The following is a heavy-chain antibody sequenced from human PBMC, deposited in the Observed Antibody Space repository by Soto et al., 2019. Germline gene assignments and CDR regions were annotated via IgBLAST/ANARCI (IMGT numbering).Heavy chain of an antibody. D-gene: IGHD2-2*01. CDR3: ARHFYQKGDFDF. V-gene: IGHV5-10-1*03. Sequence: EVQLVQSGAEVKKPGESLRISCKGSGYSFTSYWISWVRQMPGKGLEWMGRIDPSDSHINYGPSFEGHVTISADKSISTAYLQWSSLEASDTAKYYCARHFYQKGDFDFWGQGTLVTVS. CDR2: IDPSDSHI. CDR1: GYSFTSYW. J-gene: IGHJ4*02.